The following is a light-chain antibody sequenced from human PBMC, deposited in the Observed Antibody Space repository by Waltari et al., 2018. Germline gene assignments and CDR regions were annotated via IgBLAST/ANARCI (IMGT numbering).Light chain of an antibody. Sequence: EIVLTQSPGTLSLSPGERATLSCRASQSIGRYLAWYQQKPDQAPRLLIYGSSSRATGIPDRFSGRGSGTDFSLTISRREPEDFAVYYCQNHERLPATFGQGTKVEIK. J-gene: IGKJ1*01. CDR1: QSIGRY. CDR2: GSS. CDR3: QNHERLPAT. V-gene: IGKV3-20*01.